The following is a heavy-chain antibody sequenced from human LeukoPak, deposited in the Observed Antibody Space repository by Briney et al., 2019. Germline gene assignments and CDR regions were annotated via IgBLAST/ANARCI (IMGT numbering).Heavy chain of an antibody. CDR2: IGTAGDT. D-gene: IGHD2-8*02. V-gene: IGHV3-13*01. CDR3: ARGSGGYPYYYGMDV. CDR1: GFTFSSYD. Sequence: GGSLRLSCAASGFTFSSYDMHWVRQATGKGLEWVSAIGTAGDTYYPGSVKGRFTISRENAKNSLYLQMNSLGAGDTAVYYCARGSGGYPYYYGMDVWGQGTTVTVSS. J-gene: IGHJ6*02.